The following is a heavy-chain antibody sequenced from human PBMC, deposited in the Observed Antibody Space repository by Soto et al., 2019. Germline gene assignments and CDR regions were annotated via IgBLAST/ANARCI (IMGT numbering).Heavy chain of an antibody. Sequence: QVQLQESGPGLVKPSQTLSLTCTVSGGSISSGDYYWSWIRQPPGKGLAWIGYIYYRGSTYYNPALKSRVTISVDTSKNQFSLKLSSVTAADTAVYYCARVNCDYEFEYFQHWGQGTLVTVSS. V-gene: IGHV4-30-4*01. D-gene: IGHD4-17*01. CDR1: GGSISSGDYY. J-gene: IGHJ1*01. CDR2: IYYRGST. CDR3: ARVNCDYEFEYFQH.